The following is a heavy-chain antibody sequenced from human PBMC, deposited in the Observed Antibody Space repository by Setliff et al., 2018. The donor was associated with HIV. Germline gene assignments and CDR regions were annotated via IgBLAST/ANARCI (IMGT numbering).Heavy chain of an antibody. CDR1: GYTFTSYG. CDR3: ARTVNDYGDYYFDY. V-gene: IGHV1-18*01. D-gene: IGHD4-17*01. J-gene: IGHJ4*02. CDR2: ISASNGNT. Sequence: ASVKVSCKASGYTFTSYGISWVRQAPGQGLEWMGWISASNGNTNYAQKLQGRVTFSRDTSASTAYMELSSLRSEDTAVYYCARTVNDYGDYYFDYWGQGTLVTVSS.